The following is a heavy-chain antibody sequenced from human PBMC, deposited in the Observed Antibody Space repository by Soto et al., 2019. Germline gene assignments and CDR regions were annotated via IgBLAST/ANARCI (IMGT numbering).Heavy chain of an antibody. CDR1: VFSFSSYG. J-gene: IGHJ6*01. Sequence: PWGSLRISCASSVFSFSSYGMHWVRQAPGSGLDRVAVIRYHRSNKGYADSGKGRFTISIDNCKNTLYRQMNSLRAEDTSVYYFARPFQYSSSQFSYYYGMDVWGQGTTVTGSS. V-gene: IGHV3-33*01. CDR3: ARPFQYSSSQFSYYYGMDV. CDR2: IRYHRSNK. D-gene: IGHD6-6*01.